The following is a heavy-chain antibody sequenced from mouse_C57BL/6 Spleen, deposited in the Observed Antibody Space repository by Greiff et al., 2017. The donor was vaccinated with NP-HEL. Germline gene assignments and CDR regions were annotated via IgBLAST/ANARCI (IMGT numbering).Heavy chain of an antibody. D-gene: IGHD1-1*01. Sequence: QVHVKQSGAELAKPGASVKLSCKASGYTFTSYWMHWVNQRPGQGLEWIGYINPSSGYTKYNQKFKDKATLTADKSSSTAYMQLSSLTYEDSAVYYCARWYYGSDFDYWGQGTTLTVSS. CDR3: ARWYYGSDFDY. CDR2: INPSSGYT. CDR1: GYTFTSYW. J-gene: IGHJ2*01. V-gene: IGHV1-7*01.